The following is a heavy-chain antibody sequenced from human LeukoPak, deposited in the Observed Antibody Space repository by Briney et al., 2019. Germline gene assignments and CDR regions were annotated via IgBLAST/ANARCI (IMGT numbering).Heavy chain of an antibody. Sequence: GGSLRLSCAASGFTFSSYAMSWVRQAPGKGLEWVSAISGSGGSTYYADSVKGRFTISRDNSKNTLYLQMNSLRAEDTAVYYCTRHDDYYYYMDVWGKGTTVTVSS. CDR1: GFTFSSYA. D-gene: IGHD3-16*01. J-gene: IGHJ6*03. CDR3: TRHDDYYYYMDV. CDR2: ISGSGGST. V-gene: IGHV3-23*01.